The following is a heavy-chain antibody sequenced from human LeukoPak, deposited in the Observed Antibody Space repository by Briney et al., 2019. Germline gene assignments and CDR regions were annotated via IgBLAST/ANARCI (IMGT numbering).Heavy chain of an antibody. D-gene: IGHD5-18*01. CDR3: AKGVKYSYVRDYFDY. CDR2: ISYDGSNK. V-gene: IGHV3-30*18. CDR1: GFTFSSYG. Sequence: GGSLRLSCAASGFTFSSYGMHWVRQAPGKGLEWVAVISYDGSNKYYADSVKGRFTISRDNSKNTLYLQMNSLRAEDTAVYYCAKGVKYSYVRDYFDYWGQGTLVTVSS. J-gene: IGHJ4*02.